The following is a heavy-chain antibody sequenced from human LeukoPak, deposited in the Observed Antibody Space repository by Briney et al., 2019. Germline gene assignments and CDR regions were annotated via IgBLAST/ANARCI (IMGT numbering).Heavy chain of an antibody. CDR3: ARGFYGSVSYYNAEKHGMDV. D-gene: IGHD3-10*01. V-gene: IGHV3-48*04. CDR2: ISSSSSII. J-gene: IGHJ6*02. CDR1: GFTFSSHS. Sequence: GGSLRLSCAASGFTFSSHSMNWVRQASGKGLEWVSYISSSSSIIYYARSVQGRFTISRDNAKNSLYLQMNSLRAEDTAVYYCARGFYGSVSYYNAEKHGMDVWGQGTTVTVSS.